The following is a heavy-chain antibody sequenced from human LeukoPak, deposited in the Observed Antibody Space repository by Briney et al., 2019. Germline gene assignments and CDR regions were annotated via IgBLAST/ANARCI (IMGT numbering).Heavy chain of an antibody. V-gene: IGHV1-46*01. CDR3: ARLGLGTRYCTNGVCFKGYSSGWQLDY. D-gene: IGHD2-8*01. CDR1: GYTFTSYY. J-gene: IGHJ4*02. CDR2: INPSGGST. Sequence: ASVKVSCKASGYTFTSYYMHWVRQAPGQGLEWMGIINPSGGSTSYAQKFQGRVTMTRDTSTSTVYMELSSLRSEDTAVYYCARLGLGTRYCTNGVCFKGYSSGWQLDYWGQGTLVTVSS.